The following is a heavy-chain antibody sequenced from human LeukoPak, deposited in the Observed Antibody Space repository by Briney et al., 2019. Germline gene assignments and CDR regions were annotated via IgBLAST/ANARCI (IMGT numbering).Heavy chain of an antibody. V-gene: IGHV3-7*01. D-gene: IGHD3-9*01. J-gene: IGHJ4*02. CDR2: IKEDGSEK. CDR3: ARDSADNLD. CDR1: GFTFSSYW. Sequence: GGSLRLSCAASGFTFSSYWMSWVRQAPGKVLEWVANIKEDGSEKYYVDSVKGRFIISRDNAKNSLYLQMNSLRAEDTAVYYCARDSADNLDWGQGTLVTVSS.